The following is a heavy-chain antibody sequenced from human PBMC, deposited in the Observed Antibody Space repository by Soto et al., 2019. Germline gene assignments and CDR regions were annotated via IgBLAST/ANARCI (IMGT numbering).Heavy chain of an antibody. CDR2: IYHGGRS. J-gene: IGHJ4*02. V-gene: IGHV4-59*02. CDR1: GDSVTNYF. CDR3: ARDPGYCTNGVCPIFDF. D-gene: IGHD2-8*01. Sequence: SETLSLTCTVSGDSVTNYFWSWMRQPPGKGLEWIGHIYHGGRSNYSPSLRSRVTMSLDSSKNQFSLNLSSVTAADTAVYFCARDPGYCTNGVCPIFDFWGQGLLVTVSS.